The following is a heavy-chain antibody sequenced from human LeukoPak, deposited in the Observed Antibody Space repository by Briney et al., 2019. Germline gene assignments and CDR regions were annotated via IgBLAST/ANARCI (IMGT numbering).Heavy chain of an antibody. D-gene: IGHD3-10*01. Sequence: GGSLRLSCAASGFTFDDYAMHWVRQAPGKGLEWVSLISWDGGSTYYADSVKGRFTISRDNSKNSLYLQMNSLRAEDTALYYCAKGLEITMVRGGMDVWGKGTTVTVSS. V-gene: IGHV3-43D*03. CDR2: ISWDGGST. J-gene: IGHJ6*03. CDR3: AKGLEITMVRGGMDV. CDR1: GFTFDDYA.